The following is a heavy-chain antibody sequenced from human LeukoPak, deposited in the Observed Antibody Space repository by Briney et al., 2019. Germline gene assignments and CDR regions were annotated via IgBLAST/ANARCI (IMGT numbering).Heavy chain of an antibody. J-gene: IGHJ3*02. Sequence: PSETLSLTCTVSGGSISSSSYYWGWIRQPPGKGLEWIGSIYYSGSTYYNPSLKSRVTISVDTSKNQFSLKLSFVTAADTAVYYCAKSWNAFDIWGQGTMVTVSS. CDR1: GGSISSSSYY. CDR3: AKSWNAFDI. CDR2: IYYSGST. D-gene: IGHD1-1*01. V-gene: IGHV4-39*01.